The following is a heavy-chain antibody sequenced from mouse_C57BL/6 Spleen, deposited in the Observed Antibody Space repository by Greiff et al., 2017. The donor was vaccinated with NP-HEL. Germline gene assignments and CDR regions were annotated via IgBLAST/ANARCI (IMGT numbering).Heavy chain of an antibody. CDR3: ALHTVARGNYWYFDV. CDR2: IWSGGST. V-gene: IGHV2-2*01. CDR1: GFSLTSYG. D-gene: IGHD1-1*01. J-gene: IGHJ1*03. Sequence: QVQLKQSGPGLVQPSQSLSITCTVSGFSLTSYGVHWVRQSPGKGLEWLGVIWSGGSTDYNAAFISRLSISKDNSKSQVFFKMNSLQADDTAIYYCALHTVARGNYWYFDVWGTGTTVTVSS.